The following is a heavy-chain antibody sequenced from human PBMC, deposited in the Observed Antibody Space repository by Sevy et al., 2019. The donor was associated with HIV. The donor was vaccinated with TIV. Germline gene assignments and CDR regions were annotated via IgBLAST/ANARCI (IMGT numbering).Heavy chain of an antibody. CDR1: GFTFSSYS. Sequence: GGSLRLSCAASGFTFSSYSMNWVRQAPGKGLEWVSYISSSSSTIYYADSVKGRFTISRDNAKNSLYLQMNSLRDEDTAVYYCAREGSSSWSPESHDAFDIWGQGTMVTVSS. CDR3: AREGSSSWSPESHDAFDI. J-gene: IGHJ3*02. V-gene: IGHV3-48*02. D-gene: IGHD6-13*01. CDR2: ISSSSSTI.